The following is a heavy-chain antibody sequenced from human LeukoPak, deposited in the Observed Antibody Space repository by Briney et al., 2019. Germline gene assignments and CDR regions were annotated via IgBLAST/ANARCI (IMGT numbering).Heavy chain of an antibody. CDR2: ISNSGRI. CDR3: AKESPYSVGGTGRVYYFDY. V-gene: IGHV3-23*01. Sequence: GGSLRLSCAASGFIFSSYAISWVRQAPGKGREWVSAISNSGRIYYTDSVKGRFTLSRHNSKNTVHLQMNSLRVEDTAVYYCAKESPYSVGGTGRVYYFDYWGQGALVTVSS. CDR1: GFIFSSYA. D-gene: IGHD1-26*01. J-gene: IGHJ4*02.